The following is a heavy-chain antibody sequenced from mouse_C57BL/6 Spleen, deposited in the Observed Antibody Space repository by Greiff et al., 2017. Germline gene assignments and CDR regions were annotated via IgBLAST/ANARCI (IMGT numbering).Heavy chain of an antibody. CDR3: AREGQNYYGSFAY. J-gene: IGHJ3*01. CDR2: FHPYNDDT. Sequence: QVQLKQSGAELVKPGASVQMSCKASGYTFTTYPIEWMKQHHGKSLEGIGNFHPYNDDTKYNEKFKGKATLTVEKSSSTVYLELSRLTSDDSAVYYCAREGQNYYGSFAYWGQGTLVTVSA. V-gene: IGHV1-47*01. D-gene: IGHD1-1*01. CDR1: GYTFTTYP.